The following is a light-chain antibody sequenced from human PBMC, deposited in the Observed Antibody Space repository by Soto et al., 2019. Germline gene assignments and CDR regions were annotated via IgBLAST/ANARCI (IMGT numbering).Light chain of an antibody. CDR1: SSNIGINT. V-gene: IGLV1-44*01. Sequence: QLVLTQPPSASATPGQRVTISCSGSSSNIGINTVTWYQQLPGTAPKLLIYNNNQRPSGVPDRFSGSKSGASASLAISGLQSEDEGDYYCTSWDDSLNGVMFGGGTKLTVL. J-gene: IGLJ3*02. CDR3: TSWDDSLNGVM. CDR2: NNN.